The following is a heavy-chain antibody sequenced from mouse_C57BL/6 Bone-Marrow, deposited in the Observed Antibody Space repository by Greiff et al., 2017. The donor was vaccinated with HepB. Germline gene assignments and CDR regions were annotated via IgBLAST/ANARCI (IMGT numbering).Heavy chain of an antibody. CDR2: ISSGSSTI. J-gene: IGHJ1*03. CDR1: GFTFSDYG. Sequence: VQLKESGGGLVKPGGSLKLSCAASGFTFSDYGMHWVRQAPEKGLEWVAYISSGSSTIYYADTVKGRFTISRDNAKNTLFLQMTSLRSEDTAMYHCANTWYFDVWGTGTTVTVSS. CDR3: ANTWYFDV. V-gene: IGHV5-17*01.